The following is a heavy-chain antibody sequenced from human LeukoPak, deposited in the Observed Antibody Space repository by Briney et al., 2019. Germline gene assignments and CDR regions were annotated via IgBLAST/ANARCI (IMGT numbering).Heavy chain of an antibody. Sequence: TGGSLRLSRAASGFTFSSYWMHWVRQVPGKGLVWVSRINSDGTSTTYADSVKGRFTISRDNAKNTLYLQMNSLRAEDTAVYYCARGASGYSYGWGQGTLVTVSS. CDR1: GFTFSSYW. CDR3: ARGASGYSYG. CDR2: INSDGTST. D-gene: IGHD5-18*01. J-gene: IGHJ4*02. V-gene: IGHV3-74*01.